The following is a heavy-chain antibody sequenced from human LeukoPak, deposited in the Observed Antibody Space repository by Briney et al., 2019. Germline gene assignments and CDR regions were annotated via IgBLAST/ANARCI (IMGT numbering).Heavy chain of an antibody. CDR1: GYTFTGYY. J-gene: IGHJ4*02. CDR3: ARGPVTYYYDSSGSPLPEGNTAQSD. D-gene: IGHD3-22*01. CDR2: INPNSGGT. Sequence: ASVKVSCKASGYTFTGYYMHWVRQAPGQGLEWMGWINPNSGGTNYAQKLQGRVTMTTDTSTSTAYMELRSLRSDDTAVYYCARGPVTYYYDSSGSPLPEGNTAQSDWGQGTLVTVSS. V-gene: IGHV1-2*02.